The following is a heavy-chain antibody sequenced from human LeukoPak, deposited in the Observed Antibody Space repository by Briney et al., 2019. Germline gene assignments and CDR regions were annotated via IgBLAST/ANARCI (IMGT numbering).Heavy chain of an antibody. V-gene: IGHV4-39*01. CDR1: GGSISSSSYY. CDR3: ARGAGGYDYYLDY. J-gene: IGHJ4*02. Sequence: SETLSLTCTVSGGSISSSSYYWGWTRQPPGKGLEWIGSIYYSGSTYYNPSLKSRVTISVDTSKNQFSLKLSSVTAADTAVYYCARGAGGYDYYLDYWGQGTLVTVSS. D-gene: IGHD5-12*01. CDR2: IYYSGST.